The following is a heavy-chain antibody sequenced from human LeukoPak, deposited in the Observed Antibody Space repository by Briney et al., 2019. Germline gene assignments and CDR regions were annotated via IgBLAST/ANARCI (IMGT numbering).Heavy chain of an antibody. CDR2: IYYSGST. CDR1: GGSISSYY. CDR3: ARDDILTGYSA. V-gene: IGHV4-59*01. J-gene: IGHJ5*02. D-gene: IGHD3-9*01. Sequence: PSETLSLTCTVSGGSISSYYWSWIRQPPGKGLEWIGYIYYSGSTNYNPSLKSRVTISVDTSKNQFSLKLSSVTAADTAVYYCARDDILTGYSAWGQGTLVTVSS.